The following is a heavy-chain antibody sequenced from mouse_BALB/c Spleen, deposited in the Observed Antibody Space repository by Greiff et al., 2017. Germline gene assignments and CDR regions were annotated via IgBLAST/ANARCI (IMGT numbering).Heavy chain of an antibody. V-gene: IGHV5-9-4*01. CDR2: ISSGGSYT. CDR3: ASIYYDYPYAMDY. J-gene: IGHJ4*01. Sequence: EVHLVESGGGLVKPGGSLKLSCAASGFTFSSYAMSWVRQSPEKRLEWVAEISSGGSYTYYPDTVTGRFTISRDNAKNTLYLEMSSLRSEDTAMYYFASIYYDYPYAMDYWGQGTSVTVSS. D-gene: IGHD2-4*01. CDR1: GFTFSSYA.